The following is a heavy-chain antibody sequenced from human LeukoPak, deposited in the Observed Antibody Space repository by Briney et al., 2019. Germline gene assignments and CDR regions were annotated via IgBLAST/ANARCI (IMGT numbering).Heavy chain of an antibody. CDR2: IKQDGSEK. D-gene: IGHD6-13*01. Sequence: PGGSLRLSCAASGFTFSSYWMSWVRQAPGKGLEWVAKIKQDGSEKYYVDSVKGRFTISRDNAKNSLYLQMNSLRAEDTAVYYCASIAAAGTYPTYYYYYMDVWGKGTTVTVSS. CDR1: GFTFSSYW. CDR3: ASIAAAGTYPTYYYYYMDV. V-gene: IGHV3-7*01. J-gene: IGHJ6*03.